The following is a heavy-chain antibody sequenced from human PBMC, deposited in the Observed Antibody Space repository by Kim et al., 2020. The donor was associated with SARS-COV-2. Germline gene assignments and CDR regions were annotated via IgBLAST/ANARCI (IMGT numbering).Heavy chain of an antibody. D-gene: IGHD3-10*01. J-gene: IGHJ6*01. V-gene: IGHV4-34*01. CDR2: INHSGST. CDR1: GGSFSGYY. CDR3: ATGWFGELFPYYYYYYG. Sequence: SETLSLTCAVYGGSFSGYYWSWIRQPPGKGLEWIGEINHSGSTNYNPSLKSRVTIPVDTSKNQFSLKLSSVTAAVTAVYYCATGWFGELFPYYYYYYG.